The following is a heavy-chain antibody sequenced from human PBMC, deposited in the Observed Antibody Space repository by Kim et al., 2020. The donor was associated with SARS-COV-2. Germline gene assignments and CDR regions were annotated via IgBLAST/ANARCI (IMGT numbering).Heavy chain of an antibody. V-gene: IGHV3-33*01. CDR2: IWYDGSNK. D-gene: IGHD5-12*01. CDR1: GSTFSSYG. Sequence: GGSLRLSCAASGSTFSSYGMHWVRQGPGKGLEWVAVIWYDGSNKYYADSVKGRFTISRDNSKNTLYLQMNILRAEDTAVNYCARDLSGSGYDLVAYYYYGMDVWGQGTTVTVSS. CDR3: ARDLSGSGYDLVAYYYYGMDV. J-gene: IGHJ6*02.